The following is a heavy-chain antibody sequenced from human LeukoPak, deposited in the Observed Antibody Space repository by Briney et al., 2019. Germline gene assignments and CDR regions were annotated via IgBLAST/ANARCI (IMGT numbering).Heavy chain of an antibody. CDR1: GGSISGGDYY. CDR3: ARDRRTPARITMIVVVSDAFDI. CDR2: IYYSGST. V-gene: IGHV4-30-4*01. Sequence: SETLSLTCTVSGGSISGGDYYWSWVRQPPGKGLEWIGYIYYSGSTYYNPSLKSRVTISVDTSKNQFSLKLSSVTAADTAVYYCARDRRTPARITMIVVVSDAFDIWGQGTMVTVS. J-gene: IGHJ3*02. D-gene: IGHD3-22*01.